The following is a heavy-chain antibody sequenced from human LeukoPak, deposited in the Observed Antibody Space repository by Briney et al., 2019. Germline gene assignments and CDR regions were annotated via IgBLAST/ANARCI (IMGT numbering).Heavy chain of an antibody. CDR2: ISSSSSYI. J-gene: IGHJ6*02. CDR3: ARDDSTYYSCGWYPHYYYGMDV. D-gene: IGHD6-19*01. Sequence: GESLKISCKGSGYSVTSYWIGWVRQAPGKGLEWVSSISSSSSYIYYADSVKGRFTISRDNAKNSLYLQMNSLRAEDTAVYYCARDDSTYYSCGWYPHYYYGMDVWGQGTTVTVSS. V-gene: IGHV3-21*01. CDR1: GYSVTSYW.